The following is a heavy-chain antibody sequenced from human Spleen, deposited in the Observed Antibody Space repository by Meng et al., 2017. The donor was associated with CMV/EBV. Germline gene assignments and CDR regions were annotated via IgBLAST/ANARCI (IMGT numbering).Heavy chain of an antibody. Sequence: SLKISCAASGFTFDDYAMHWVRQVPGKGLEWVSGISWNSGIIVYADSVKGRFTISRDNAKNSLYLQMNSLRTEDTALYYCANVYSDSFDPHRGYFQYWGQGTPVTVSS. J-gene: IGHJ1*01. D-gene: IGHD6-6*01. V-gene: IGHV3-9*01. CDR2: ISWNSGII. CDR1: GFTFDDYA. CDR3: ANVYSDSFDPHRGYFQY.